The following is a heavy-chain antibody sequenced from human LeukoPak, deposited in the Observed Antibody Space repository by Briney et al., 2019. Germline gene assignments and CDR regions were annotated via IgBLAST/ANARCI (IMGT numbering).Heavy chain of an antibody. CDR3: AKGRGTTVTAAANY. CDR1: GFTFSNYS. Sequence: GGSLILSCAASGFTFSNYSMSWVRQAPGKGLEWVSTISGTGGTTYYADSGEGRFTISTDNSKNTLFLQFNSLRADDTAVYYCAKGRGTTVTAAANYWGQGTLVTVSS. D-gene: IGHD4-17*01. J-gene: IGHJ4*02. V-gene: IGHV3-23*01. CDR2: ISGTGGTT.